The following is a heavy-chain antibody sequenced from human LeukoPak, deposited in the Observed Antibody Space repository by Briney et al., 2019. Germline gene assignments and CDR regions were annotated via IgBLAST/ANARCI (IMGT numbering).Heavy chain of an antibody. V-gene: IGHV1-2*02. D-gene: IGHD3-3*01. CDR2: INPNSGGT. J-gene: IGHJ4*02. CDR3: ARGPDPNYDFWTGYPDY. Sequence: ASVKVSCKASGYTFTGYDMHWVRQAPGQGLEWMGWINPNSGGTNYAQKFQGRVTMTRDTSISTAYMELSRLRSGDTAVYYCARGPDPNYDFWTGYPDYWGQGTLVTVSS. CDR1: GYTFTGYD.